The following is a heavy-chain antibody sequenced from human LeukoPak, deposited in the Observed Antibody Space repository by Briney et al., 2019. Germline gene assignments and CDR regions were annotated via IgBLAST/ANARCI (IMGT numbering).Heavy chain of an antibody. Sequence: GGSLRLSCAASGFTFSSYWMSWVRQAPGKGLEWVANIKQDGSEKYYVDSVKGRFTISGDNAKNSLYLQMNSLRAEDTAVYYCAREAPGWYSSSWFDYWGQGTLVTVSS. CDR1: GFTFSSYW. CDR3: AREAPGWYSSSWFDY. J-gene: IGHJ4*02. CDR2: IKQDGSEK. V-gene: IGHV3-7*03. D-gene: IGHD6-13*01.